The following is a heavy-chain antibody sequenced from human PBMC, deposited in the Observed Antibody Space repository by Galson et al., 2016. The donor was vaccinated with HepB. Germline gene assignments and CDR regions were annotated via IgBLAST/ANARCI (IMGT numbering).Heavy chain of an antibody. CDR2: ISDNGGRT. V-gene: IGHV3-64*01. CDR1: GFTFSSHA. J-gene: IGHJ4*02. D-gene: IGHD1-26*01. CDR3: ARGRGGATQRYFDY. Sequence: SLRLSCAASGFTFSSHAMHWVRQAPGKGLECVSTISDNGGRTFYANSLKGRCTISRDNSKNTLYLQMGRLRAEDIAVYYCARGRGGATQRYFDYWGRGTLFTVSS.